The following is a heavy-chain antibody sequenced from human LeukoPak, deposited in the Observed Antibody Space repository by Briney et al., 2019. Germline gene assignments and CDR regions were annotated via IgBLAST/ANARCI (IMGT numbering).Heavy chain of an antibody. CDR2: IYSDGIT. V-gene: IGHV3-66*01. CDR1: GFTVSSDY. Sequence: SGGSLRLSCAASGFTVSSDYMSWVRQAPGKGLEWVSTIYSDGITNYSDSVKGRFTISRDNSKNMLYLQMNSLRAEDTAVYYCARDSSSHYFDYWGQGTLVTVSS. D-gene: IGHD6-6*01. CDR3: ARDSSSHYFDY. J-gene: IGHJ4*02.